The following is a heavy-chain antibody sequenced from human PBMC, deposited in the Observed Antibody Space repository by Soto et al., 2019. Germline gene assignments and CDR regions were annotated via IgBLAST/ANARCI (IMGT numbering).Heavy chain of an antibody. J-gene: IGHJ6*02. V-gene: IGHV1-69*13. CDR1: GGTFSSYA. CDR2: IIPIFGTA. D-gene: IGHD1-1*01. Sequence: SVKVSCKASGGTFSSYAISWVRQAPGQGLEWMGGIIPIFGTANYAQKFQGRVTITADESTSTAYMELSSLRSEDTAVYYCASPTKPLYYYYGMDIWGQGTTVTVSS. CDR3: ASPTKPLYYYYGMDI.